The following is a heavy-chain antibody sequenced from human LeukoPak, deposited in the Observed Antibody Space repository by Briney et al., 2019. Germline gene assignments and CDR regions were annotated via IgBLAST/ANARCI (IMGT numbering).Heavy chain of an antibody. CDR1: GGTFSSYA. CDR3: ARDQSITGTKRAFDI. J-gene: IGHJ3*02. Sequence: SVKVSCKASGGTFSSYAISWVRQAPGQGLEWMGGIIPIFGTANYAQKFQGRVTITTDESTSTAYMELSSLRSEDTAVYYCARDQSITGTKRAFDIWGQGTMVTVSS. D-gene: IGHD1-20*01. CDR2: IIPIFGTA. V-gene: IGHV1-69*05.